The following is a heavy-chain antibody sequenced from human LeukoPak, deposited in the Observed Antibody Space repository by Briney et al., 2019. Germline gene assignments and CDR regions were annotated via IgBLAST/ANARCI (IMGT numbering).Heavy chain of an antibody. CDR2: INSDGSST. V-gene: IGHV3-74*01. Sequence: GGSLRLSCAASGFTFSSYWMHWVRQAPGKGLVWVSRINSDGSSTSYADSVKGRFTISRDNAKNTLYLQMNSLRAEDTAVYYCARGYYDILTGSEYMDVWGKGTTVTISS. CDR3: ARGYYDILTGSEYMDV. CDR1: GFTFSSYW. J-gene: IGHJ6*03. D-gene: IGHD3-9*01.